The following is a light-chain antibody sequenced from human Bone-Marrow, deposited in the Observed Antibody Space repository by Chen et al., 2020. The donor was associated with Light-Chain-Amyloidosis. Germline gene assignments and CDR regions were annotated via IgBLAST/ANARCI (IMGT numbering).Light chain of an antibody. CDR2: RDT. CDR1: DLPTKY. Sequence: SYELTQPPLVSVSPGQTARITCSGDDLPTKYAYWYQQKPGQAPVLVIHRDTERPSGLSERFSGSSAGTTATLTISGVQAEDEADYHCQSADSSGTYEVIFGGGTKLTVL. J-gene: IGLJ2*01. V-gene: IGLV3-25*03. CDR3: QSADSSGTYEVI.